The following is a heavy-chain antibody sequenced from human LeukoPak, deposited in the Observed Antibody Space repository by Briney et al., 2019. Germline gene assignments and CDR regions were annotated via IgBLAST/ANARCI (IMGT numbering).Heavy chain of an antibody. Sequence: KPSETLSLTCTVSGGSISSSSYYWGWIRQPPGKGLEWIGSIYYSGSTYYNPSLKSRVTISVDTSKNQFSLKLSSVTAADTAVYYCARDTALGANGFQHWGQGTLVTVSS. CDR3: ARDTALGANGFQH. CDR1: GGSISSSSYY. J-gene: IGHJ1*01. CDR2: IYYSGST. V-gene: IGHV4-39*07. D-gene: IGHD1-26*01.